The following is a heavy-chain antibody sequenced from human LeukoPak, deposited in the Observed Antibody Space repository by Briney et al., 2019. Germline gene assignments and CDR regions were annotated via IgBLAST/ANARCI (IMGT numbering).Heavy chain of an antibody. CDR2: IYHSGNT. D-gene: IGHD4-17*01. V-gene: IGHV4-38-2*02. J-gene: IGHJ4*02. CDR3: ARAGYGDSDFDY. CDR1: GYSISTSYY. Sequence: SETLSLTCTVSGYSISTSYYWGWIRQPPGKGLEWIGSIYHSGNTYYNPSLKSRVTISVDTSKNQFSLKLNSVTAANTAVYYCARAGYGDSDFDYWGQGTLVTVSS.